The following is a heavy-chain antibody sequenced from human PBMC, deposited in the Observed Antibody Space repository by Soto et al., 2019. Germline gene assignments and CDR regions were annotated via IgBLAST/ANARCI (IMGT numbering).Heavy chain of an antibody. CDR1: GGSISSYY. CDR2: IYYSGST. Sequence: SETLSLTCTVSGGSISSYYWSWIRQPPGKGLEWIGYIYYSGSTNYNPSLKSRVTISVDTSKNQLSLKLSSATAADTAVYYRGRQQWLVLHAFDIWSQGTMVTVSS. D-gene: IGHD6-19*01. J-gene: IGHJ3*02. V-gene: IGHV4-59*01. CDR3: GRQQWLVLHAFDI.